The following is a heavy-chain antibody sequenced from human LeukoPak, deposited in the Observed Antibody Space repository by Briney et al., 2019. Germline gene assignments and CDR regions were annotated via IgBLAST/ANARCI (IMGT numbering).Heavy chain of an antibody. CDR1: GGSISSYY. J-gene: IGHJ4*02. Sequence: SETLSLTCTVSGGSISSYYWSWIRQPPGKGPEWIGYIYYSGTTNYNPSLKSRVTISVDTSKNQFSLKLSSVTAADTAVYYCARGVYIAAAQYAYWGQGTLVTVSS. CDR3: ARGVYIAAAQYAY. D-gene: IGHD6-13*01. V-gene: IGHV4-59*01. CDR2: IYYSGTT.